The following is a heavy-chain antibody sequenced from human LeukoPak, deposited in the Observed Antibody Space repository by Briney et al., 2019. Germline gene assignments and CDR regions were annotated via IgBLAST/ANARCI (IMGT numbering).Heavy chain of an antibody. CDR3: ATAGYSSGWYDGYYYYGMDV. D-gene: IGHD6-19*01. CDR2: FDPEDGET. V-gene: IGHV1-24*01. CDR1: GYTLTELS. J-gene: IGHJ6*02. Sequence: ASVKVSCKVFGYTLTELSMHWVRQAPGKGLEWMGGFDPEDGETIYAQKFQGRVTMTEDTSTDTAYMELSSLRSEDTAVYYCATAGYSSGWYDGYYYYGMDVWGQGTTVTVSS.